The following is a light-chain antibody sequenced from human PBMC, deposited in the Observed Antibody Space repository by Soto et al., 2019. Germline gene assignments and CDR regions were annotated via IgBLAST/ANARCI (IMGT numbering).Light chain of an antibody. CDR1: QGIRNG. CDR2: TAS. Sequence: AIQMTQSPSSLSASVGDRVTITCRASQGIRNGLGWYQQKPGKAPELLIYTASSLQDGVTSRFSGSGSGTDFTLTISSLQPEDFATYYCLQDYNYPWTFGQGTKVEVK. CDR3: LQDYNYPWT. J-gene: IGKJ1*01. V-gene: IGKV1-6*02.